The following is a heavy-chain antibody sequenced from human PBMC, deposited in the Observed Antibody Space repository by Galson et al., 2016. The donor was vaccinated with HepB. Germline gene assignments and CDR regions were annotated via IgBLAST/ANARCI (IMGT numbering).Heavy chain of an antibody. V-gene: IGHV1-3*01. D-gene: IGHD3/OR15-3a*01. CDR1: GYTVTSQA. CDR3: AREHDIWTSYAFDI. CDR2: INVGNGNT. Sequence: SVKVSCKASGYTVTSQAMHWVRQAPGRRLEWMGWINVGNGNTKYSEKFQGRVTITRDTSASTVYMELSSLRSEDTAVYYCAREHDIWTSYAFDIWGQGTMITVSS. J-gene: IGHJ3*02.